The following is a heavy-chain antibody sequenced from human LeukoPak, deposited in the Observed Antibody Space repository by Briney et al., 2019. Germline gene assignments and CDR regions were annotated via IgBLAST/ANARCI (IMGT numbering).Heavy chain of an antibody. V-gene: IGHV3-30*04. J-gene: IGHJ4*02. D-gene: IGHD3-10*01. CDR3: ARPDDSESFYRANHY. CDR2: ISNDGNNK. Sequence: GGSLRLSCAASGFSFNSYPMHWVRQAPGKGLEWVAVISNDGNNKYYADSVKGRFTISRVNSNNTLSLQMNGLRVEDTAVYYCARPDDSESFYRANHYWGRGTLVTVSS. CDR1: GFSFNSYP.